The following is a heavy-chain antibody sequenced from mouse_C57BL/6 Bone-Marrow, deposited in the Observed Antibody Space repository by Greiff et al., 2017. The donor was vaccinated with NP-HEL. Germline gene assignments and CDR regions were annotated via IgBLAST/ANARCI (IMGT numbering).Heavy chain of an antibody. CDR1: GFTFSSYA. Sequence: EVQRVESGGGLVKPGGSLKLSCAASGFTFSSYAMSWVRQTPEKRLEWVATISDGGSYTYYPDNVKGRFTISRDNAKNNLYLQMSHLKSEDTAMYYCARAADYGSSYAMDYWGQGTSVTVSS. CDR2: ISDGGSYT. J-gene: IGHJ4*01. D-gene: IGHD1-1*01. V-gene: IGHV5-4*01. CDR3: ARAADYGSSYAMDY.